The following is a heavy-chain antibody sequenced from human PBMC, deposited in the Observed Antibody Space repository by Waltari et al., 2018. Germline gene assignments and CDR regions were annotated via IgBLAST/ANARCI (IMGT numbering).Heavy chain of an antibody. J-gene: IGHJ6*02. CDR2: IYHSGST. D-gene: IGHD3-22*01. V-gene: IGHV4-4*02. Sequence: QVQLQESGPGLVKPSGTLSLTCAVSGGSISSRNWWSWVRQPPGKGLEWIGEIYHSGSTNYNPSLKSRVTISVDKSKNQFSLKLSSVTAADTAVYYCARDYYDSSGYYPTYYYYYGMDVWGQGTTVTVSS. CDR1: GGSISSRNW. CDR3: ARDYYDSSGYYPTYYYYYGMDV.